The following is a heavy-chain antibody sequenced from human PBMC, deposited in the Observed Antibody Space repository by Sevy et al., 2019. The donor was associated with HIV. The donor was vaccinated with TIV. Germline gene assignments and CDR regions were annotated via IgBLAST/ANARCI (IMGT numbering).Heavy chain of an antibody. CDR2: ISYDGSNK. CDR3: ARDLNSGYANYYYYGMDV. D-gene: IGHD5-12*01. Sequence: QLGGPLRLSCAASGFTFINHAMHWVRQAPGKGLEWVTVISYDGSNKYYADSVKGRFTISRDTSKSTVYLQMDSLRAEDTAVYYCARDLNSGYANYYYYGMDVWGQGTTVTVSS. V-gene: IGHV3-30*04. CDR1: GFTFINHA. J-gene: IGHJ6*02.